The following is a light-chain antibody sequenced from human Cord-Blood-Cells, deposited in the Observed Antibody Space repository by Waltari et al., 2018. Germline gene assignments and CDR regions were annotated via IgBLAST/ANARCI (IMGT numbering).Light chain of an antibody. CDR3: SSYTSSSTLV. Sequence: QSALTQPASVSGSPGQSITISCTGTSSDVGGYNDVSWYQQHPGKAPKLMIYDVSKRPSGVSSRFSGSKSGNTASLTISGLQAEDEADYYCSSYTSSSTLVFGGGTKLTVL. CDR2: DVS. V-gene: IGLV2-14*01. CDR1: SSDVGGYND. J-gene: IGLJ3*02.